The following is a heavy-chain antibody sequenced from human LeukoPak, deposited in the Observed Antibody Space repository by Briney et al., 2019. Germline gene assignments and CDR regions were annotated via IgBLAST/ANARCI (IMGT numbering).Heavy chain of an antibody. CDR3: ARGLPGARVPYHFDS. V-gene: IGHV4-31*03. J-gene: IGHJ4*02. Sequence: SETLSLTCTVSGDSMSNGGYFWSWIRQHPGKGLEWIGYIYYTGSTTYNPSLQSRVTMSVDTSKNNFSLRLNPVTAADTAVYFCARGLPGARVPYHFDSWGQGTLVAVSS. D-gene: IGHD1-1*01. CDR2: IYYTGST. CDR1: GDSMSNGGYF.